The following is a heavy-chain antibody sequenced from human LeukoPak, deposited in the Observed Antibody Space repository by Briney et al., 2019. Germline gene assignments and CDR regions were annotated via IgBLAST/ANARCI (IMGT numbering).Heavy chain of an antibody. Sequence: SETLSLTCNVSGGSISNYYWSWIRQPAWKGLEWIGRISTSGSTNYSPSLKSRVTMSVDTSKNQFSLKLSSVTAADTAVYYCARNYCGDDCFAFDFWGQGTMVTVSS. V-gene: IGHV4-4*07. J-gene: IGHJ3*01. CDR1: GGSISNYY. D-gene: IGHD2-21*02. CDR2: ISTSGST. CDR3: ARNYCGDDCFAFDF.